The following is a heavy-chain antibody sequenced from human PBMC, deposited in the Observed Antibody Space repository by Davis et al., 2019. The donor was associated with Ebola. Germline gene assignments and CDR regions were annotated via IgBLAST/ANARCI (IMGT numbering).Heavy chain of an antibody. V-gene: IGHV3-73*01. Sequence: GESLKISCAASGFTFSGSSMHWVRQASGKGLGWVGHIRSKANSYATAYGASVKGRFTISRDDSKNTAYLQMNSLKTEDTAVYYCTTQGNIVATGHDYWGQGTLVTVSS. D-gene: IGHD5-12*01. J-gene: IGHJ4*02. CDR1: GFTFSGSS. CDR3: TTQGNIVATGHDY. CDR2: IRSKANSYAT.